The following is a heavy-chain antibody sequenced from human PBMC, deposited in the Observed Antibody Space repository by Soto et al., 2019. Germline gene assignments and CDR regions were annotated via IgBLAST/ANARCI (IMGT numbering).Heavy chain of an antibody. CDR3: AKDHPHYYDSSGYYRY. J-gene: IGHJ4*02. D-gene: IGHD3-22*01. V-gene: IGHV3-23*01. CDR1: VFTFSSYA. Sequence: WWSLRLSCSASVFTFSSYAMSWFRQAPGKGLEWVSAISGSGGSTYYADSVKGRFTISRDNSKNTLYLQMNSLRAEDTAVYYCAKDHPHYYDSSGYYRYWGQGTLVTVSS. CDR2: ISGSGGST.